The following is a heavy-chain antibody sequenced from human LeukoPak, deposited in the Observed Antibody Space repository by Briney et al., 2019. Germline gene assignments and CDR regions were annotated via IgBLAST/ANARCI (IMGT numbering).Heavy chain of an antibody. Sequence: AGGSLRLSCAASGFTFNTYGMHWVRQAPGQGLEWVAAIWFDGSVKHYSDAVKGRFTIYRDNSLNTLYLQMNSLRVEDTAIYYCAKDTGVQFLEPAFWGQGTLVTVSS. CDR2: IWFDGSVK. V-gene: IGHV3-33*06. CDR3: AKDTGVQFLEPAF. D-gene: IGHD3-3*01. CDR1: GFTFNTYG. J-gene: IGHJ4*02.